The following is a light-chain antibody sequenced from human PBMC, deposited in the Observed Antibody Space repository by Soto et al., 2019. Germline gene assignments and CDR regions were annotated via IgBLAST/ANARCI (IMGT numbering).Light chain of an antibody. CDR3: QQYHDWPPWT. CDR2: GAS. V-gene: IGKV3-15*01. CDR1: QSVSSN. J-gene: IGKJ1*01. Sequence: ETVMTQSPATLPVSPGERATLSCRASQSVSSNLAWYQQKPGQAPRLLIYGASTRATGIPTRFSGRGSGTEFTLTISRLQSDDFALYYCQQYHDWPPWTFGQGTKVEVK.